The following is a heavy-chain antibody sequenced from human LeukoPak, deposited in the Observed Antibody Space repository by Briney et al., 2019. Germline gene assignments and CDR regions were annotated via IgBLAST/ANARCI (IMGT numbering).Heavy chain of an antibody. Sequence: SETLSLTCTVSGGSISSYYWSWIRQPPGKGLEWIGYIYYSGSTNYNPSLKSRVTISVDTSKNQFSLKLSSVTAADTAVYYCARENTARAFDIWAKGQWSPSLQ. J-gene: IGHJ3*02. CDR1: GGSISSYY. D-gene: IGHD5-18*01. CDR3: ARENTARAFDI. CDR2: IYYSGST. V-gene: IGHV4-59*01.